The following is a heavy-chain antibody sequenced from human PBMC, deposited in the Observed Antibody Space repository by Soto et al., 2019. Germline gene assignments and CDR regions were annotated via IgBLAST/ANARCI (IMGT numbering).Heavy chain of an antibody. CDR1: GDSVSSNSAA. V-gene: IGHV6-1*01. J-gene: IGHJ6*02. D-gene: IGHD1-20*01. CDR3: ARVTCPHSLVYYYGMDV. Sequence: PSQTLSLTCAISGDSVSSNSAAWNWIRQSPSRGLEWLGRTYYRSKWYNDYAVSVKSRITINPDTSKNQFSLQLNSVTPEDTAVYYCARVTCPHSLVYYYGMDVWGQGTTVTVSS. CDR2: TYYRSKWYN.